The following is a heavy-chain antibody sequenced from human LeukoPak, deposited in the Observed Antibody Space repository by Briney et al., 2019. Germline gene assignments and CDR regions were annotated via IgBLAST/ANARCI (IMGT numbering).Heavy chain of an antibody. V-gene: IGHV3-9*01. J-gene: IGHJ4*02. CDR3: AKDTDYYSSGREGSYFDY. D-gene: IGHD3-10*01. CDR1: GFTFDDYA. CDR2: ISWNSGSI. Sequence: QAGGSLRLSCAASGFTFDDYAMHWVRQAPGKGLEWVSGISWNSGSIGYADSVKGRFTISRDNAKNSLYLQMNSLRAEDTALYYCAKDTDYYSSGREGSYFDYWGQGTLVTVSS.